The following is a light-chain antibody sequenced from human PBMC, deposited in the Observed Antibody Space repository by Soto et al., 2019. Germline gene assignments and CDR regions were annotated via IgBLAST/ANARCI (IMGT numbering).Light chain of an antibody. CDR3: CSYAGSYTFL. CDR1: SSDVGGYNY. J-gene: IGLJ1*01. CDR2: DVS. Sequence: QSVLTQPRSVSGSPGQSVTISCTGTSSDVGGYNYVSWYQQHPGKAPKLMIYDVSKRPSGVPDRFSGSKSGNTASLTISGLQAEDEADYYCCSYAGSYTFLFGTGTKV. V-gene: IGLV2-11*01.